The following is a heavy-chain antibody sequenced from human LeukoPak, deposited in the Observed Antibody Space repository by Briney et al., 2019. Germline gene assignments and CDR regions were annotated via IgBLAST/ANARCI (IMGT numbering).Heavy chain of an antibody. D-gene: IGHD3-9*01. J-gene: IGHJ4*02. Sequence: GGSLRLSCAASGFTFRTYSMNWVRQAPGQGLEWISYISSRGSTIYYADSVKGRFTMSRDNAKNSLYLQMNSLRAEDTAVYYCARQPGHVFVTGYPFDYWGQGIVVTFSP. CDR1: GFTFRTYS. V-gene: IGHV3-48*01. CDR2: ISSRGSTI. CDR3: ARQPGHVFVTGYPFDY.